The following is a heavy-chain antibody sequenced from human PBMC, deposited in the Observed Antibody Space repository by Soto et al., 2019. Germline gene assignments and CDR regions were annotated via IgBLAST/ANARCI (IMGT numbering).Heavy chain of an antibody. J-gene: IGHJ5*01. CDR1: GGSFRSYY. CDR3: ARLPPRSSDATANWFAS. V-gene: IGHV4-59*08. CDR2: FYYSGNT. D-gene: IGHD3-10*01. Sequence: SETLSLTCTVSGGSFRSYYWSWVRQPPGKGLEWIGHFYYSGNTKYDPSLESRVTISVDTSKNQFSLKLASVTAADTAVYYCARLPPRSSDATANWFASWGQGTQVTVSS.